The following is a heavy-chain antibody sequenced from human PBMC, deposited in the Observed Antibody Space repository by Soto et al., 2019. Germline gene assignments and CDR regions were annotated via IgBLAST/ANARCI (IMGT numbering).Heavy chain of an antibody. Sequence: QVQLVQSGAEVKKPGSSVKVSCKASGGTFSSHAISWVRQAPGQGLEWMGGIIPIFGTANYAQKFQGRVTITADESTSTAYMELSSLRSEDTAVYYCARDRGYYDSSGYLFDYWGQGTLVTVSS. V-gene: IGHV1-69*01. J-gene: IGHJ4*02. D-gene: IGHD3-22*01. CDR2: IIPIFGTA. CDR1: GGTFSSHA. CDR3: ARDRGYYDSSGYLFDY.